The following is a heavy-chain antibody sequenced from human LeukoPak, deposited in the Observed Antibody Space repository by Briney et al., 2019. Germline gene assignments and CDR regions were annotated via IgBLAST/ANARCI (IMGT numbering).Heavy chain of an antibody. CDR2: INPNSGGS. Sequence: GASVKVSCKASGYTFTSYGISWVRQAPGQGLEWMGWINPNSGGSNYAQKFQGRVTMTRETSISTAYMELSRLSSDDTAVYYCARVQVSDDNWGVFDYWGQGTLVTVSS. D-gene: IGHD1-1*01. V-gene: IGHV1-2*02. CDR1: GYTFTSYG. J-gene: IGHJ4*02. CDR3: ARVQVSDDNWGVFDY.